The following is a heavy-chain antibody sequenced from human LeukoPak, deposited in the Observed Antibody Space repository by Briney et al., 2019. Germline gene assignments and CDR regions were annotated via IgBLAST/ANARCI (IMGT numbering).Heavy chain of an antibody. Sequence: SETLSLTCAVYGGSFSGYYWSWIRQPPGKGLEWIGEINHSGSTNYNPSLKSRVTISVDTSKNQFSLKLSSVTAADTAVYYCARDDGTVTTGDWFDPWGQGTLVTVSS. J-gene: IGHJ5*02. D-gene: IGHD4-17*01. CDR2: INHSGST. CDR1: GGSFSGYY. CDR3: ARDDGTVTTGDWFDP. V-gene: IGHV4-34*01.